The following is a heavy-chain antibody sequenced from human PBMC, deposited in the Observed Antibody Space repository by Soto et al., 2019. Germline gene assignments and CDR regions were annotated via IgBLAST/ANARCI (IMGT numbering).Heavy chain of an antibody. Sequence: GGSLRLSCAASGFTFSSYAMSWVRQAPGKRLEWVSAISGSGGSTYYADSVKGRFTISRDNSKNTLYLQMNSLRAEDTAVYYCAKGRYCSSTSCFDAFDIWGQGTMVTVSS. D-gene: IGHD2-2*01. CDR1: GFTFSSYA. V-gene: IGHV3-23*01. J-gene: IGHJ3*02. CDR3: AKGRYCSSTSCFDAFDI. CDR2: ISGSGGST.